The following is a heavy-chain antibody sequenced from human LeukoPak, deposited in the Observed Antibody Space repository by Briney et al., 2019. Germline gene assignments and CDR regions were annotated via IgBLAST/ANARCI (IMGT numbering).Heavy chain of an antibody. D-gene: IGHD2-15*01. V-gene: IGHV1-69*05. CDR2: IIPIFGTA. CDR1: GGTFSSYA. Sequence: SSVKVSSKASGGTFSSYAISWVRQAPGQGLEWMAGIIPIFGTANYAQKFQGRVTITTDESTSTAYMELSSLRSEDTAVYYCAVGYRSGGSCYSDFDYWGQGTLVTVSS. J-gene: IGHJ4*02. CDR3: AVGYRSGGSCYSDFDY.